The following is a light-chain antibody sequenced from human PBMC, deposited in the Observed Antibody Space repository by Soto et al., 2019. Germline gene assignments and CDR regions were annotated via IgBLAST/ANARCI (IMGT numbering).Light chain of an antibody. CDR1: SSNIGSNT. CDR2: SDN. Sequence: QSVLTQPPSASGTPGQRVTISCSGSSSNIGSNTVNWYQELPGTAPKLLIYSDNQRPSGVPDRFSGSKSGTSASLAISGLQSEDEAKYYCAAWDDSLNVVIFVGGTKLTVL. J-gene: IGLJ2*01. V-gene: IGLV1-44*01. CDR3: AAWDDSLNVVI.